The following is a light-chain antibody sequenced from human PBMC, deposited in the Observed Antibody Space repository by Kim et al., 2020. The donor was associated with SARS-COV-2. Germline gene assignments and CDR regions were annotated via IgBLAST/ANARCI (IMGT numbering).Light chain of an antibody. J-gene: IGKJ2*01. V-gene: IGKV1-5*03. Sequence: DIQMTQSPSTLSASVGDRVTITCRASQGISNYVAWVQQKPGKAPNLLIYRTSSLESGVPSRFSGSGSGTEFTLTIYNVQPDDFATYYCQQYSSDFYTFGQGTKLEI. CDR3: QQYSSDFYT. CDR2: RTS. CDR1: QGISNY.